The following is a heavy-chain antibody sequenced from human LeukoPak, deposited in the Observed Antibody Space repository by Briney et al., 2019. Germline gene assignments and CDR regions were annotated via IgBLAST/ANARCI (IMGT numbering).Heavy chain of an antibody. J-gene: IGHJ4*02. D-gene: IGHD3-3*01. CDR3: AREGGFYRPLDY. Sequence: ASETLPLTCGVSGGSVINTNWWTWVRQPPGKGLEWIGEVHLDGRTNYNPSLESRLTMSVDVSENQVSLKLTSVTAADTAVYYCAREGGFYRPLDYSGQGTLVTVSS. CDR1: GGSVINTNW. CDR2: VHLDGRT. V-gene: IGHV4-4*02.